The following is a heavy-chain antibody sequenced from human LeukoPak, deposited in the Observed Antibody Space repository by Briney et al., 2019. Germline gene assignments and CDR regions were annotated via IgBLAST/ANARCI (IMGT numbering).Heavy chain of an antibody. D-gene: IGHD2-8*02. CDR3: AKDPIWWNYFDY. CDR1: GFTFRSYN. Sequence: PGGSLRLSCAASGFTFRSYNMKWVRQAPGRVLEWVSYITGGSTTIYYADSVKGRFTSSRDNAKNSLYLQMNSLRAEYTAVYYCAKDPIWWNYFDYWGQGTLVTVSS. CDR2: ITGGSTTI. J-gene: IGHJ4*02. V-gene: IGHV3-48*01.